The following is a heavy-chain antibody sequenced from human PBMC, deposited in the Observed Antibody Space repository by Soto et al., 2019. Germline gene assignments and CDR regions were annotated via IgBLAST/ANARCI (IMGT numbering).Heavy chain of an antibody. D-gene: IGHD3-16*01. J-gene: IGHJ5*02. Sequence: PSETLSPTCAVYAGSFSGYYWSWIRQPPGKGLEWIGEINHSGSTNSNPSLKSRVTIPVDTSKNQFSLKLSAVTAGDTAVYYCASAVGLSGDYGRAVSVFWFDPWGQGTMVTVSS. CDR3: ASAVGLSGDYGRAVSVFWFDP. CDR1: AGSFSGYY. CDR2: INHSGST. V-gene: IGHV4-34*01.